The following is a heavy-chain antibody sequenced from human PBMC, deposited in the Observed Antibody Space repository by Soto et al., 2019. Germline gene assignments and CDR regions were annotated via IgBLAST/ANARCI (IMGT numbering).Heavy chain of an antibody. J-gene: IGHJ4*02. CDR1: GFTFSSYA. CDR2: ISYDGSNK. CDR3: ARGDLGDCSSTSCYRFHY. V-gene: IGHV3-30-3*01. Sequence: GGSLRLSCAASGFTFSSYAMHWVRQAPGKGLEWVAVISYDGSNKYYADSVKGRFTISRDNSKNTLYLQMNSLRAEDTAVYYCARGDLGDCSSTSCYRFHYWGQGTLVKVPS. D-gene: IGHD2-2*01.